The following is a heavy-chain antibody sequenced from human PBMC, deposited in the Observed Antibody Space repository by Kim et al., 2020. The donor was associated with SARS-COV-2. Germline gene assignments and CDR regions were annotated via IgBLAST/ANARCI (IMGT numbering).Heavy chain of an antibody. CDR3: ARDATGIAAADENHYYYYYGMDV. CDR1: GFTFSSYS. Sequence: GGSLRLSCAASGFTFSSYSMNWVRQAPGKGLEWVSYISSSSSTIYYADSVKGRFTISRDNAKNSLYLQMNSLRDEDTAVYYCARDATGIAAADENHYYYYYGMDVWGQGTTVTVSS. V-gene: IGHV3-48*02. J-gene: IGHJ6*02. CDR2: ISSSSSTI. D-gene: IGHD6-13*01.